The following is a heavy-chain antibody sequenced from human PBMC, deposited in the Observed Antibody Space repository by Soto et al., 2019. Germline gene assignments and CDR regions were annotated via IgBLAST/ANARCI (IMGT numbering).Heavy chain of an antibody. D-gene: IGHD3-22*01. Sequence: EVQLVQSGAEVKKPGESLRISCKGSGYSFTSYWISWVRQMPGKGLEWMGRIDPSDSYTNYSPSFQGHVTISADKSITTAYLQWSSLKASDTAMYYCARHAKLVTSYDSSGTPRRENAFDIWGQGTMVTVSS. CDR2: IDPSDSYT. CDR1: GYSFTSYW. CDR3: ARHAKLVTSYDSSGTPRRENAFDI. V-gene: IGHV5-10-1*03. J-gene: IGHJ3*02.